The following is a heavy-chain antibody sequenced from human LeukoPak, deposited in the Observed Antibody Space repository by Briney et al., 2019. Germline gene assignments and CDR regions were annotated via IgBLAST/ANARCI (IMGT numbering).Heavy chain of an antibody. CDR2: IYYSGST. D-gene: IGHD3-10*01. V-gene: IGHV4-39*07. Sequence: SETLSLTCTVSGSSISSSSYYWGWIRQPPGKGLEWIGSIYYSGSTYYNPSLKSRVTMSVDTSKNQFSLKLSSVTAADTAVYYCARDMYYYGSGSYRFDYWGRGTLVTVSS. CDR3: ARDMYYYGSGSYRFDY. J-gene: IGHJ4*02. CDR1: GSSISSSSYY.